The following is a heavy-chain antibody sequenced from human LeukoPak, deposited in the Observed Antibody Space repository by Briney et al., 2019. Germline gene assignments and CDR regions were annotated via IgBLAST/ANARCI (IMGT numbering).Heavy chain of an antibody. CDR1: GGSINSGGYY. Sequence: PSETLSLSCTVSGGSINSGGYYWSWIRQHPGKGLEWIGYIYYSGSTYYLPSLKSRVSISVDTSENQFSLKLSSVTAADTAVYYCARSTVTTDPKDRRFDYWGQGTLVTVSS. V-gene: IGHV4-31*03. D-gene: IGHD4-17*01. CDR2: IYYSGST. J-gene: IGHJ4*02. CDR3: ARSTVTTDPKDRRFDY.